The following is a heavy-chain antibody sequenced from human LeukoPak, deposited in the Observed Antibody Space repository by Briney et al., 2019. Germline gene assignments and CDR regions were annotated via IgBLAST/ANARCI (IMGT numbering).Heavy chain of an antibody. CDR2: ISYDGSIK. V-gene: IGHV3-30-3*01. Sequence: GRSLRLSCAASGFTFSNYAMHWIRQAPGKGLEWVAVISYDGSIKYHADSLKGRFTISRDNSKNTLYLQMNSLRAEDTAVYYCARTLALYGSGSFFDFWGQGTLVTVSS. CDR1: GFTFSNYA. CDR3: ARTLALYGSGSFFDF. J-gene: IGHJ4*02. D-gene: IGHD3-10*01.